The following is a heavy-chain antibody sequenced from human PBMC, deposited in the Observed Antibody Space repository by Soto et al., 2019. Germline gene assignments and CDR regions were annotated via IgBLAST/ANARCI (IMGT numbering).Heavy chain of an antibody. V-gene: IGHV3-23*01. D-gene: IGHD3-3*01. Sequence: PGGSLRLSCAASGFTFSSYAMSWVRQAPGKGLEWVSAISGSGGSTYYADSVKGRFTISRDNSKNTLYLQMNSLRAEDTAVYYCAKDRGGSVSFWRGYNDYWGQGTLVTVSS. CDR1: GFTFSSYA. CDR2: ISGSGGST. CDR3: AKDRGGSVSFWRGYNDY. J-gene: IGHJ4*02.